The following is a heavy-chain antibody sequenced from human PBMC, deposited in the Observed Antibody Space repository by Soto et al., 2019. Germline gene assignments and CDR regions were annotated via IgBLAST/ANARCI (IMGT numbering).Heavy chain of an antibody. CDR2: IRAYNGTT. V-gene: IGHV1-18*04. CDR1: GYTFTSYG. Sequence: ASVKVSCNASGYTFTSYGISWERQAPGQGLERMGWIRAYNGTTNYAQKLQGRVTMTTDTSTSTAYMELRSLRSDDTAVYYCARDGVTYYDILSCYWIPYYFDYCGHRTLVTVS. J-gene: IGHJ4*01. D-gene: IGHD3-9*01. CDR3: ARDGVTYYDILSCYWIPYYFDY.